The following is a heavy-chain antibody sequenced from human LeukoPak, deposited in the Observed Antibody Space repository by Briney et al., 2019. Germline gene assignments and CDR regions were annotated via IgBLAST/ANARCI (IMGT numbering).Heavy chain of an antibody. Sequence: PSETLSLTCAVYGGSFSGYYWSWIRQPPGKGLEWIGEINHSGSTNYNPSLKSRVTISVDASKNQFSLKLSSVTAADTAVYYCARGQPIEKTLVARAFSYWGQGILVTVSS. V-gene: IGHV4-34*01. CDR3: ARGQPIEKTLVARAFSY. J-gene: IGHJ4*02. CDR2: INHSGST. CDR1: GGSFSGYY. D-gene: IGHD2-8*02.